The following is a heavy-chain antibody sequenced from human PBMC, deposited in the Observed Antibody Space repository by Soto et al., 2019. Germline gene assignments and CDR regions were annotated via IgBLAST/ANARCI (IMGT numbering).Heavy chain of an antibody. CDR1: GGSIRSYY. D-gene: IGHD5-18*01. CDR3: ARGAADTDMVDS. CDR2: IFYSGST. J-gene: IGHJ4*02. V-gene: IGHV4-59*01. Sequence: KASETLSLTCTVSGGSIRSYYWTWIRQPPGKGLEWLGYIFYSGSTFYNPSLKSRVTISIHTSKSQFSLQLTSVTAADTAVYYCARGAADTDMVDSWGQGTLVTVYS.